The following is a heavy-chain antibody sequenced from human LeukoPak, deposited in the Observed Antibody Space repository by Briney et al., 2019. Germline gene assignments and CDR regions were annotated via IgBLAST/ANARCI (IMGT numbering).Heavy chain of an antibody. CDR3: ARQGDIVVVPAAASFDY. D-gene: IGHD2-2*01. CDR2: IYYSGST. Sequence: SETLSLTCTVSGGSISSSSYYWGWIRQPPGKGLEWIGSIYYSGSTYYNPSLKSRVTISVDTSKNQFSLKLSSVTAADTAVYYCARQGDIVVVPAAASFDYWGQGTLVTVSS. CDR1: GGSISSSSYY. J-gene: IGHJ4*02. V-gene: IGHV4-39*01.